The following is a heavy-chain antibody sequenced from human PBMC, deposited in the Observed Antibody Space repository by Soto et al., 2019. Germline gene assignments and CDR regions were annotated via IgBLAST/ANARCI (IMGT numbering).Heavy chain of an antibody. D-gene: IGHD3-3*01. V-gene: IGHV3-30*18. Sequence: SLRLSCAASGFTFSSYGMHWVRQAPGKGLEWVAVISYDGSNKYYADSVKGRFTISRDNSKNTLYLQMNSLRAEDTAVYYCAKDLRAVLRFLEWPTDDAFDIWGQGTMVTVSS. CDR2: ISYDGSNK. CDR1: GFTFSSYG. J-gene: IGHJ3*02. CDR3: AKDLRAVLRFLEWPTDDAFDI.